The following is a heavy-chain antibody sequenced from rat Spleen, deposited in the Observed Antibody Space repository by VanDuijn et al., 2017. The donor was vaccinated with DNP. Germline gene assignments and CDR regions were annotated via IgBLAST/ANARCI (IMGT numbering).Heavy chain of an antibody. Sequence: EVQLVESGGGLVQPGRSLKLSCAVSGFTFSNDDMAWVRQAPKKGLEWVACMSPTTRSSYYRDSVRGRFTVSRDDSTSTLYLQMNSLQTEDTAMYFCARDNIGTTWFAYWGQGTLVTVSS. CDR2: MSPTTRSS. V-gene: IGHV5-27*01. CDR3: ARDNIGTTWFAY. CDR1: GFTFSNDD. D-gene: IGHD1-5*01. J-gene: IGHJ3*01.